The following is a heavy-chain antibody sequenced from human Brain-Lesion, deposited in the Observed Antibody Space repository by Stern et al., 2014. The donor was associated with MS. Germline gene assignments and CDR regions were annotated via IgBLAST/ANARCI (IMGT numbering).Heavy chain of an antibody. Sequence: QLVQSGGGVVQPGLSRRLSCAASGFTFSSYDLHWVRQGPGQGLAWVASISYDGSNKYYADSVKGRFTISRDNSKNTLFLQMNSLRTEDTAVYYCAKNPGGFTIDWGQGTLVTVSS. V-gene: IGHV3-30*18. D-gene: IGHD3-3*01. J-gene: IGHJ4*02. CDR3: AKNPGGFTID. CDR1: GFTFSSYD. CDR2: ISYDGSNK.